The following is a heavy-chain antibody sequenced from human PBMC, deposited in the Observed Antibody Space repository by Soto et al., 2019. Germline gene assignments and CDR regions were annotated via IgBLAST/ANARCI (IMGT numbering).Heavy chain of an antibody. V-gene: IGHV3-21*01. CDR1: GFTFSSYS. CDR3: ARVGQLRFLPWGLFDY. D-gene: IGHD3-3*01. J-gene: IGHJ4*02. CDR2: ISSSSSYI. Sequence: GGSLRLSCAASGFTFSSYSMNWVRQTPGKGLEWVSSISSSSSYIYYADSVKGRFTISRDNAKNSLYLQMNSLRAEDTAVYYCARVGQLRFLPWGLFDYWGQGTLVTVSS.